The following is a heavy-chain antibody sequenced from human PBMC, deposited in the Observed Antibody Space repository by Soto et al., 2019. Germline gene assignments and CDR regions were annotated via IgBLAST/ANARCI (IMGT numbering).Heavy chain of an antibody. CDR2: IYKSATT. CDR3: ARGRYCLTGRCFPNWFES. V-gene: IGHV4-30-4*01. J-gene: IGHJ5*01. Sequence: SETLSLTCSVSGDSISNLDYFWAWIRQPPGQALEYIGYIYKSATTYYNPSFESRVAISVDTSRSQFSLNVTSVTAADTAVYFCARGRYCLTGRCFPNWFESWGQGALVTVSS. CDR1: GDSISNLDYF. D-gene: IGHD7-27*01.